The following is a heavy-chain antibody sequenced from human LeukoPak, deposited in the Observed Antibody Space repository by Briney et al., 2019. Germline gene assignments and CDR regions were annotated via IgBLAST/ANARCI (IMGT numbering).Heavy chain of an antibody. V-gene: IGHV1-46*01. J-gene: IGHJ4*02. CDR3: ARDHRIAVAGTGGGSKEDY. CDR1: GYTFTSYY. D-gene: IGHD6-19*01. CDR2: INPSGGST. Sequence: GASVKVSFTASGYTFTSYYMHWVRQAPGQGLEWMGIINPSGGSTSYAQKFQGRVTMTRDMSTSTVYMELSSLRSEDTAVYYCARDHRIAVAGTGGGSKEDYWGQGTLVTVSS.